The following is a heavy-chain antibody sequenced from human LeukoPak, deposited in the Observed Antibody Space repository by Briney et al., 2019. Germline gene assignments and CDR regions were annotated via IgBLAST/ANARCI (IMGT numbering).Heavy chain of an antibody. CDR3: ASGWQGGYFDY. D-gene: IGHD6-19*01. J-gene: IGHJ4*02. V-gene: IGHV4-39*01. Sequence: SETLSLTCTVSGGSISSSFYYWGWIRQPPGKGLEWIGSIYYSGSTYYNPSLKSRVTISVDTSKNQFSLKLSSVTAADTAVYYCASGWQGGYFDYWGQGTLVTVSS. CDR1: GGSISSSFYY. CDR2: IYYSGST.